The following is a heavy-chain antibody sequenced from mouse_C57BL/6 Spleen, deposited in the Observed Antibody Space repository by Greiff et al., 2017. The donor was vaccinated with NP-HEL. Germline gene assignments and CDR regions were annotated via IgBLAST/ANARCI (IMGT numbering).Heavy chain of an antibody. CDR1: GYTFTSYW. CDR2: IDPSDSYT. Sequence: VQLQQPGAELVKPGASVKLSCKASGYTFTSYWMQWVKQRPGQGLEWIGEIDPSDSYTNYNQKFKGKATLTVDTSSSTAYMQLSSLTSEDSAVYYCARRSYYAMDYWGQGTSVTVSS. J-gene: IGHJ4*01. CDR3: ARRSYYAMDY. V-gene: IGHV1-50*01.